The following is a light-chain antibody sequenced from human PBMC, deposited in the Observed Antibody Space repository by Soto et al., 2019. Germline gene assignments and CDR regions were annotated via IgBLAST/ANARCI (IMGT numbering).Light chain of an antibody. CDR3: ASYAGGNQV. CDR2: EVT. CDR1: GXDVGGYNF. V-gene: IGLV2-8*01. J-gene: IGLJ1*01. Sequence: QSVLTQPPSASGSPGQSVTISCTGTGXDVGGYNFVSWYQHHPGKAPKLMIYEVTRRPSGVPDRFSGSKSANTASLTVSGLLAEDEADYYCASYAGGNQVFGTGTKVTVL.